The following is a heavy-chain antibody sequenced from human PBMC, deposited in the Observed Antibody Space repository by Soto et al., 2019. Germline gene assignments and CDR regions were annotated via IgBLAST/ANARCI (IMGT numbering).Heavy chain of an antibody. CDR2: IIPIFGTA. D-gene: IGHD6-13*01. CDR3: ASRRIRRSSLYIDPGYHYYGMDV. Sequence: SLKVSRKASGGTFSSYAISWVRQAPGQGLEWMGGIIPIFGTANYAQKFQGRVTITADESTSTAYMELSSLRSEDTAVYYCASRRIRRSSLYIDPGYHYYGMDVWGHGTTVTVS. CDR1: GGTFSSYA. J-gene: IGHJ6*02. V-gene: IGHV1-69*13.